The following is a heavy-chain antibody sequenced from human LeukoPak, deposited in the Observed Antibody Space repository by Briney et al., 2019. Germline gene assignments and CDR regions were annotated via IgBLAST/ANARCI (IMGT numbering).Heavy chain of an antibody. J-gene: IGHJ4*02. Sequence: GGSLRLSRAASGFTFSSYGMSWVRQAPGKGLEWVSAISGSGGSTYYADSVKGRFTISRDNSKNTLYLQMNSLRAEDTAVYYCAKDGPHYYDSSGYFFDYWGQGTLVTVSS. V-gene: IGHV3-23*01. CDR3: AKDGPHYYDSSGYFFDY. D-gene: IGHD3-22*01. CDR1: GFTFSSYG. CDR2: ISGSGGST.